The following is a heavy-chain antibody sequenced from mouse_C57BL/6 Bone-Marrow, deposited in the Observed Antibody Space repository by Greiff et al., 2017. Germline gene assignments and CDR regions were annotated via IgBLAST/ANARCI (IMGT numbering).Heavy chain of an antibody. V-gene: IGHV14-3*01. J-gene: IGHJ2*01. D-gene: IGHD1-1*01. Sequence: EVKLQESVAELVRPGASVKLSCTASGFNIKNTYMHWVKQRPEPGLEWIGRIDPANGNTKYAPKFQGKATITADTSSNTAYLQLSSLTSEDTASYYCARYYDGSSQYYFDYWGQGTTLTVSS. CDR1: GFNIKNTY. CDR2: IDPANGNT. CDR3: ARYYDGSSQYYFDY.